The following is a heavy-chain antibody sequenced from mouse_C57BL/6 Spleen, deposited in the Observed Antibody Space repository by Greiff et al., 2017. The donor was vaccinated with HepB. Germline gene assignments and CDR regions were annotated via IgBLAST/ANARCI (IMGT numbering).Heavy chain of an antibody. J-gene: IGHJ2*01. CDR3: AREEGSSGFDY. V-gene: IGHV1-42*01. CDR1: GYSFTGYY. CDR2: INPSTGGT. Sequence: VQLKESGPELVKPGASVKISCKASGYSFTGYYMNWVKQSPEKSLEWIGEINPSTGGTTYNQKFKAKATLTVDKSSSTAYMQLKSRTSEDSAVYYSAREEGSSGFDYWGQGTTLTVSS. D-gene: IGHD3-2*02.